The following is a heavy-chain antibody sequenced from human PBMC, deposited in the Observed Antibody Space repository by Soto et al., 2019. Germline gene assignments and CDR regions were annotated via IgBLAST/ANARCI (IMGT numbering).Heavy chain of an antibody. J-gene: IGHJ6*02. D-gene: IGHD3-3*01. V-gene: IGHV3-15*07. CDR3: TTHTNYDFWSGSYYYYGMDV. Sequence: GGSLRLSCAASGFTFSNAWMNWVRQAPGKGLEWVGRIKSKTDGGTTDYAAPVKGRFTISRDDSKNTLYLQMNSLKTEDTAVYYCTTHTNYDFWSGSYYYYGMDVWGQGTTVTVSS. CDR2: IKSKTDGGTT. CDR1: GFTFSNAW.